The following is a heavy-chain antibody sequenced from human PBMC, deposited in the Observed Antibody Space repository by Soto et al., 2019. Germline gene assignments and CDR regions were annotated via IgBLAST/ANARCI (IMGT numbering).Heavy chain of an antibody. D-gene: IGHD3-22*01. V-gene: IGHV1-58*01. Sequence: SVKVSCNASGFTVTISAGQWLRQARGQRLEWIGWIGVGSGDTRDAQKFQERVTLIWDVSTSTSYMEISSLRSDDTAVYYCTATSPDHRDRSGFWGYLDYWGQGALVTVS. CDR2: IGVGSGDT. CDR3: TATSPDHRDRSGFWGYLDY. J-gene: IGHJ4*02. CDR1: GFTVTISA.